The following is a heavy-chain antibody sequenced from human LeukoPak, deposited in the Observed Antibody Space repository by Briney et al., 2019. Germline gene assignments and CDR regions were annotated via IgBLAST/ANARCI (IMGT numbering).Heavy chain of an antibody. CDR2: ISSSSTYT. CDR3: ARAISMVRGVDY. CDR1: GFTFSSYN. J-gene: IGHJ4*02. D-gene: IGHD3-10*01. V-gene: IGHV3-21*01. Sequence: PGGSLRLSCAASGFTFSSYNMNWVRQAPGKGLEWVSSISSSSTYTYYADSVKGRFTISRDNAKNSLYLQMSSLRAEDTAVYYCARAISMVRGVDYWGQGTLVTVSS.